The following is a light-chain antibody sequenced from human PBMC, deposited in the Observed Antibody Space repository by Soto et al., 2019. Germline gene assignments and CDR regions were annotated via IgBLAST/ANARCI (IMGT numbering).Light chain of an antibody. Sequence: QSVLTQPASGSGAPGQSITISCTGTRSDIVTYNYVSWYQQYPGKAPKLMIYDVSYRPSGVSNRFSGSKSGNTASLTISGLQAEDEADYYCSSYTSISSPLYVFGTGTKVTVL. V-gene: IGLV2-14*03. CDR2: DVS. CDR1: RSDIVTYNY. CDR3: SSYTSISSPLYV. J-gene: IGLJ1*01.